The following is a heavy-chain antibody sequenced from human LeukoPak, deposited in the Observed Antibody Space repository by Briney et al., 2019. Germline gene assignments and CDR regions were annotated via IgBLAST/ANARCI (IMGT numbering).Heavy chain of an antibody. D-gene: IGHD1-1*01. V-gene: IGHV3-21*05. CDR2: ISGSSGYT. CDR3: ARGTGTTAYFDY. J-gene: IGHJ4*02. Sequence: PGGSLRLSCAVSGFTFSSYSMNWVRQAPGKGLEWVSYISGSSGYTKYADSVKGRFTISRDNAKNSLYLQVNSLRAEDTAVYYCARGTGTTAYFDYWGQGTPVTVSS. CDR1: GFTFSSYS.